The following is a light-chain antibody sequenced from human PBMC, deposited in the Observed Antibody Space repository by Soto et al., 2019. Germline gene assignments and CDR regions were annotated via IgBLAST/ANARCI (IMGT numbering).Light chain of an antibody. CDR3: QQYSSTPWT. Sequence: DIVMTPSPDSLALSLGYRSTINCNSSQSVLYSSNNRNYLAWYQQKPGQPPKLLIYWASARESGVPDRFSGSGSGTDFTLTISSLQTEDVAVYYCQQYSSTPWTFGQGTKVDIK. V-gene: IGKV4-1*01. J-gene: IGKJ1*01. CDR1: QSVLYSSNNRNY. CDR2: WAS.